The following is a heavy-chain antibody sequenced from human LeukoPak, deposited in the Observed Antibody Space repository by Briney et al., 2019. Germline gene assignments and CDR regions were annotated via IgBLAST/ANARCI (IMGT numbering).Heavy chain of an antibody. V-gene: IGHV4-59*01. J-gene: IGHJ4*02. CDR2: VSYTGHS. CDR1: GGSFRSYY. D-gene: IGHD3-16*02. CDR3: ARGRLYDYISGSYRHPPFYFDD. Sequence: SGPTLVKPSETLSLTCTVSGGSFRSYYWNWIRQPPGKGLEWIGYVSYTGHSIYNPSLQSRLTISLDTSKNQFSLKLSSVTAADTAVYFCARGRLYDYISGSYRHPPFYFDDWGQGTLVTVSS.